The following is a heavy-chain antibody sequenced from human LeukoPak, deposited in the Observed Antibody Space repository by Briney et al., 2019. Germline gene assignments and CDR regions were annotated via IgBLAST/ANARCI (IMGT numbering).Heavy chain of an antibody. J-gene: IGHJ4*02. CDR1: GFTFSSYG. CDR3: ATYRQVLLPFES. CDR2: IRYDGSNK. V-gene: IGHV3-30*02. Sequence: GGSLRLSCAASGFTFSSYGMHWVRQAPGKGLEWVAFIRYDGSNKYYADSVKGRFTISRDNSKNTLYLQMNSLRAEDTAIYYCATYRQVLLPFESWGQGTLVTASS. D-gene: IGHD2-8*02.